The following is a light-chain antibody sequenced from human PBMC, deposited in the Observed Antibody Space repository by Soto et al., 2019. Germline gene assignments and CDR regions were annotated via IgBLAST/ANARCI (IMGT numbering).Light chain of an antibody. CDR2: DAS. V-gene: IGKV1-33*01. CDR1: QDISNY. Sequence: DIQMTQSPSSLSASVGDRVTITCQASQDISNYLNWYQQKPGKAPKLLMYDASNLETGVPSRFSGSGSGTDFTFTISSLQPEDIATYYCQQYDNLPPGTFGQGTKLEIK. J-gene: IGKJ2*01. CDR3: QQYDNLPPGT.